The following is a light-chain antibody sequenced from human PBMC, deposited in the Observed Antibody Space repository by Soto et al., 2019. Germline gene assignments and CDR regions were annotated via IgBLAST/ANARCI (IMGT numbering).Light chain of an antibody. V-gene: IGLV2-14*02. Sequence: QSVLTQPASVSGSPGQSITIPCTGTSSDVGSYNLVSWYQQHPGKAPKLMIYEVNKRPSGVPDRFSGSKSGNTASLTVSGLQAEDEADYYCSSYAGSSNVFGTGTKLTVL. CDR3: SSYAGSSNV. CDR2: EVN. CDR1: SSDVGSYNL. J-gene: IGLJ1*01.